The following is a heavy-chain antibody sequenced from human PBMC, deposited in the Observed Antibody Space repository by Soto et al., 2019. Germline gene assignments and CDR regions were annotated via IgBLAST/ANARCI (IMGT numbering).Heavy chain of an antibody. Sequence: GGSLRLSCAASGFTFSDYYMSWIRQAPGKGLEWVSYISSSGSTIYYADSVKGRFTISRDNDKNSLYLQMNSRRAEDTAVYYFARAETLGYYDSSGYYFDYWGQGTLVTVSS. CDR1: GFTFSDYY. V-gene: IGHV3-11*01. CDR3: ARAETLGYYDSSGYYFDY. J-gene: IGHJ4*02. D-gene: IGHD3-22*01. CDR2: ISSSGSTI.